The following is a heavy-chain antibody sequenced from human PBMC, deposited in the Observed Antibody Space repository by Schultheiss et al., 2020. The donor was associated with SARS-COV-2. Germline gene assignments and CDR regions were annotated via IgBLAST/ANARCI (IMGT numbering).Heavy chain of an antibody. V-gene: IGHV3-48*03. J-gene: IGHJ6*02. CDR2: ISSSGSTI. D-gene: IGHD3-3*01. CDR3: ARFFGPDYYYYYGMDV. CDR1: GFTFSSYE. Sequence: GGSLRLSCAASGFTFSSYEMNWVRQAPGKGLEWLSYISSSGSTIYYADSVKGRFTISRDNAKNSLYLQMNSLRAEDTAVYYCARFFGPDYYYYYGMDVWGQGTTVTVSS.